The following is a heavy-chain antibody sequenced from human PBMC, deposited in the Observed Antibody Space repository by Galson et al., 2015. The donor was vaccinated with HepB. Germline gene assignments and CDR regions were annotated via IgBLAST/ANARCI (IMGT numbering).Heavy chain of an antibody. CDR2: IYTSGST. CDR1: GGSISSHY. D-gene: IGHD4-17*01. V-gene: IGHV4-4*07. J-gene: IGHJ5*02. Sequence: ETLSLTCTVSGGSISSHYWSWIRQPAGKGLEWIGRIYTSGSTNYNPSLKSRVTMSVDTSKNQFSLKLSSVTAADTAVYYCARGTLTVTTYHSWFDPWGQGTLVTVSS. CDR3: ARGTLTVTTYHSWFDP.